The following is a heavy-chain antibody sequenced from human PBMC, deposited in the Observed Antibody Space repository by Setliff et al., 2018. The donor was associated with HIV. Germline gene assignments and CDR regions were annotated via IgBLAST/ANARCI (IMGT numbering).Heavy chain of an antibody. Sequence: SVKVSCKASGGTFSSYAISWVRQAPGQGLEWMGGIIPILGIANYAQKFQGRVTITTDKSTSTAYMELSSLRSEDTAVYYCARDTVDYDSSGYYPRMGAFDIWGQGTMVTVSS. D-gene: IGHD3-22*01. CDR1: GGTFSSYA. CDR2: IIPILGIA. V-gene: IGHV1-69*10. J-gene: IGHJ3*02. CDR3: ARDTVDYDSSGYYPRMGAFDI.